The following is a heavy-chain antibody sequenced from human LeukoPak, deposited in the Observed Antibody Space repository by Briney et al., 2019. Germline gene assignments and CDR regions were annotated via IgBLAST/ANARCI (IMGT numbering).Heavy chain of an antibody. V-gene: IGHV1-18*01. D-gene: IGHD3-16*01. CDR1: GYSFNTYY. J-gene: IGHJ4*02. Sequence: ASVKVSCKASGYSFNTYYMNWVRQAPGQGLEWLGWINTDSGGTNYAQKLQGRVTMTTDTSTSIAYMELRSLRSDDTAVYYCAREGLGELTLDCWGQGTLVTVSS. CDR3: AREGLGELTLDC. CDR2: INTDSGGT.